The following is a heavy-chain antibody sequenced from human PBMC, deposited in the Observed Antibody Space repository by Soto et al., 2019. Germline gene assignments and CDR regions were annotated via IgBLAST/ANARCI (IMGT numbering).Heavy chain of an antibody. CDR3: ARGYCSSTSCQDYYYYYGMDV. CDR1: GFTFSSYG. D-gene: IGHD2-2*01. Sequence: WGSLRLSCAASGFTFSSYGMHWVRQAPGKGLEWVAVIWYDGSNKYYADSVKGRFTISRDNSKNTLYLQMNSLRAEDTVVYYCARGYCSSTSCQDYYYYYGMDVWGQGTTVTVSS. V-gene: IGHV3-33*01. CDR2: IWYDGSNK. J-gene: IGHJ6*02.